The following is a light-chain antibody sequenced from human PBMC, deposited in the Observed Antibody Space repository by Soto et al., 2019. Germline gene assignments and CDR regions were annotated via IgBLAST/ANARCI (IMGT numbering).Light chain of an antibody. J-gene: IGKJ1*01. V-gene: IGKV3-15*01. CDR2: GAF. Sequence: EIVMTQSPVTLSVSPGERVTLSCRASQSVSSNLAWYQQKPGQAPSLPIYGAFTRATGIPARLSGTGSGTEFTLTISSLQSEDFALYYCQQYNDWPLTFGQGTKVDI. CDR1: QSVSSN. CDR3: QQYNDWPLT.